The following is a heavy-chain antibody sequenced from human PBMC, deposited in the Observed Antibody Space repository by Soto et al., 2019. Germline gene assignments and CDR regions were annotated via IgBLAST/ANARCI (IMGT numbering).Heavy chain of an antibody. CDR1: GFTFSSYA. V-gene: IGHV3-23*01. D-gene: IGHD3-22*01. J-gene: IGHJ4*02. Sequence: EVQLLESGGGLVQPGGSLRLSCAASGFTFSSYAMSWVRQAPGKGLEWVSAISGSGGSTYYADSVKGRFTISRDNSKNTLYLQMNSLRAEDTAVYYCAKVNYYDSSGYFHYYFDYWGQGTLVTVSS. CDR3: AKVNYYDSSGYFHYYFDY. CDR2: ISGSGGST.